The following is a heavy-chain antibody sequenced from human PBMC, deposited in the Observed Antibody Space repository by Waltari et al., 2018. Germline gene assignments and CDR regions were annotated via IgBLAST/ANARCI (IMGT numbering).Heavy chain of an antibody. CDR1: GYSLSSAYY. CDR3: ARTYYDILTGSPLDY. D-gene: IGHD3-9*01. J-gene: IGHJ4*02. V-gene: IGHV4-38-2*01. CDR2: IYHSGST. Sequence: QVKLQESGPGLVKPSETLSLTCAVSGYSLSSAYYWGWFRQPPGKGLEWIGSIYHSGSTYYNPSLKSRVTISVDTSKNQFSLKLSSVTAADTAVYYCARTYYDILTGSPLDYWGQGTLVTVSS.